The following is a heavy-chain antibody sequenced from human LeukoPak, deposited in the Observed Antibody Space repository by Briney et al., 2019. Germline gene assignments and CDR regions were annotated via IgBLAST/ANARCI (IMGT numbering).Heavy chain of an antibody. V-gene: IGHV1-69*06. Sequence: ASVKVSCKASGGTFISSAISWVRQALGQGLEWMGGIISIFGTTSYAQKFQGRVTITADKSTSTAFMELSSLRSEDTAVYYCARGPYDSWSEYHHWYFDLWGRGTLVTVSS. CDR1: GGTFISSA. CDR2: IISIFGTT. J-gene: IGHJ2*01. D-gene: IGHD3-3*01. CDR3: ARGPYDSWSEYHHWYFDL.